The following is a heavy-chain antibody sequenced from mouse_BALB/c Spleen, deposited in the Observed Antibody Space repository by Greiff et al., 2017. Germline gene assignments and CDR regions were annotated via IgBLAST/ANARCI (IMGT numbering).Heavy chain of an antibody. J-gene: IGHJ2*01. CDR3: ARRGYYSPFYFDY. CDR1: GYTFTSYV. V-gene: IGHV1-14*01. D-gene: IGHD1-1*01. Sequence: EVQGVESGPELVKPGASVKMSCKASGYTFTSYVMHWVKQKPGQGLEWIGYINPYNDGTKYNEKFKGKATLTSDKSSSTAYMELSSLTSEDSAVYYCARRGYYSPFYFDYWGQGTTLTVSS. CDR2: INPYNDGT.